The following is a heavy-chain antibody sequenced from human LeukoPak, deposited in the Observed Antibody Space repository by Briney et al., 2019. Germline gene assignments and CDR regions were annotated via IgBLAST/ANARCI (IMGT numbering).Heavy chain of an antibody. Sequence: ASVKVSCKASGGTFSSYAISWVRQAPGQGLEWMGGINPIFGTANYAQKFQGRVTITADESTSTAYMELSSLRSEDTAVYYCAVGGGYSYGYIDYWGQGTLVTVSS. V-gene: IGHV1-69*01. D-gene: IGHD5-18*01. CDR3: AVGGGYSYGYIDY. J-gene: IGHJ4*02. CDR2: INPIFGTA. CDR1: GGTFSSYA.